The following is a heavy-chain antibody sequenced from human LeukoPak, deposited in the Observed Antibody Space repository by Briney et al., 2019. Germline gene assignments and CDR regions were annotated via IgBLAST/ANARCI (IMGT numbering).Heavy chain of an antibody. Sequence: GGSLRLSCAASGFTFISYGMHWVRQAPGKGLEWVTFIRYDGSKKYYADSVNGRFSISRDNCKTTLYLQLNSLRAEDTAVYYCARCVMGDSGYDLDYWGQGTLVTVSS. V-gene: IGHV3-30*02. CDR3: ARCVMGDSGYDLDY. CDR2: IRYDGSKK. CDR1: GFTFISYG. D-gene: IGHD5-12*01. J-gene: IGHJ4*02.